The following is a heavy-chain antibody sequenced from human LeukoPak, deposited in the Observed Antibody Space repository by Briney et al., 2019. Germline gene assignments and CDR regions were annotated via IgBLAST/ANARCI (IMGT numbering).Heavy chain of an antibody. Sequence: GGSLRLSCAASGFTFSSYAMHWVRQAPGKGLEWVAVISYDGSNKYYADSVKGRFTISRDNSKNTLYLQMNSLRAEDTAVYYCARDQGVAAASPGYFDYWGQGTLVTVSS. D-gene: IGHD6-13*01. CDR1: GFTFSSYA. J-gene: IGHJ4*02. CDR2: ISYDGSNK. V-gene: IGHV3-30-3*01. CDR3: ARDQGVAAASPGYFDY.